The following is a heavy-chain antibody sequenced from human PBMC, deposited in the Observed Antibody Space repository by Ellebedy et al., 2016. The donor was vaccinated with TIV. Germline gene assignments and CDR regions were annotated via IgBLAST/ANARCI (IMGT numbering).Heavy chain of an antibody. Sequence: LETLSLTXAVYGGSFSGYYWSWIRQPPGKGLEWIGEINHSGSTNYNPFLKSRVTISVDTSKNQFSLKLSSVTAADTAVYYCAREICPALTGTTFRSKRCYYYMDVWGKGTTVTVSS. CDR3: AREICPALTGTTFRSKRCYYYMDV. CDR1: GGSFSGYY. V-gene: IGHV4-34*01. CDR2: INHSGST. D-gene: IGHD1-7*01. J-gene: IGHJ6*03.